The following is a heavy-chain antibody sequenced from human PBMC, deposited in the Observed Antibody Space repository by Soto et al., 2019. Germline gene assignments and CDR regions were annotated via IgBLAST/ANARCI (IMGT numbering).Heavy chain of an antibody. D-gene: IGHD3-9*01. CDR3: ARTSSRDYILTGYYPYYYYGMDV. CDR1: GGTFSSYA. Sequence: QVQLVQSGAEVKKPGSSVKVSCKASGGTFSSYALSWVRQAPGQGLEWMGGIIPIFGTANYAQKFQGRVTLTADESTSTAYMELSSLRSEDTAVDYCARTSSRDYILTGYYPYYYYGMDVWGQGTTVTVSS. CDR2: IIPIFGTA. V-gene: IGHV1-69*01. J-gene: IGHJ6*02.